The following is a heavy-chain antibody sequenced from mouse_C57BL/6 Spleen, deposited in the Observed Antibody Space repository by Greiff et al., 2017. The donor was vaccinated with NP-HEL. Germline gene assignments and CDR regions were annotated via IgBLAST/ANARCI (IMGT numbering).Heavy chain of an antibody. CDR1: GFTFSDAW. V-gene: IGHV6-6*01. CDR3: TTVVAPRDWYFDV. J-gene: IGHJ1*03. CDR2: IRNKANNHAT. Sequence: LQQSGGGLVQPGGSMKLSCAASGFTFSDAWMDWVRQSPEKGLEWVAEIRNKANNHATYYAESVKGRFTISRDDSKSSVYLQMNSLRAEDTGIYYCTTVVAPRDWYFDVWGTRTTVTVSS. D-gene: IGHD1-1*01.